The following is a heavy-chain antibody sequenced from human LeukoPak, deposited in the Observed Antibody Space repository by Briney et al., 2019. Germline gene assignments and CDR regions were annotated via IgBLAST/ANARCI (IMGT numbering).Heavy chain of an antibody. CDR3: ARDTSSRDTPPTTYGMDV. Sequence: ASVKVSCKASGYTFTSYYMHWVRQAPGQGLEWMGIINPSGGSTSYAQKFQGRVTMTRATSTSTVYMELSSLRSEDTAVYYCARDTSSRDTPPTTYGMDVWGQGTTVTVSS. V-gene: IGHV1-46*01. D-gene: IGHD5-18*01. CDR2: INPSGGST. CDR1: GYTFTSYY. J-gene: IGHJ6*02.